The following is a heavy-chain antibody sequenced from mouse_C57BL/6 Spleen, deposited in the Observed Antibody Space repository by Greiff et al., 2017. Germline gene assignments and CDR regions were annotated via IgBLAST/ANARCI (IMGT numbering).Heavy chain of an antibody. J-gene: IGHJ4*01. Sequence: QVQLKESGPELVKPGASVKISCKASGYAFSSSWMNWVKQRPGKGLAWIGRIYPGDGDTNYNGQFKGKATLTVDKTSTTAYMQLSSLTYEDSAVYFFARSSVDYDEQGDYYARDYGGQGTSVTVSS. CDR2: IYPGDGDT. D-gene: IGHD2-4*01. CDR1: GYAFSSSW. V-gene: IGHV1-82*01. CDR3: ARSSVDYDEQGDYYARDY.